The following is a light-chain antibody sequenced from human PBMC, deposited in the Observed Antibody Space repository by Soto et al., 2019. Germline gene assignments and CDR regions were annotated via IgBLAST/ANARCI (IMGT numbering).Light chain of an antibody. CDR2: DAS. CDR1: QGIISY. CDR3: HSRA. Sequence: DIQLTHSPSFLSASVVYIVTITCRSSQGIISYLAWYQQKPGKAPKLLIYDASSLESGVPSRFSVSGSGTEFTLTISSLQPDDFATYYCHSRAFGQGTRLEIK. J-gene: IGKJ5*01. V-gene: IGKV1-9*01.